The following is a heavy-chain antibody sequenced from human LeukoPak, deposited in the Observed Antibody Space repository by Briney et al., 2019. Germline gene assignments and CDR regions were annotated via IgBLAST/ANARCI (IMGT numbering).Heavy chain of an antibody. CDR3: ARPKFRGYSYGLAY. CDR1: GYTFAGYY. Sequence: ASVKVSCKASGYTFAGYYMHWVRQAPGQGLELMGWINPNSGGTNYAQNFQGRVTMTRDTSINTAYMELSGLSSDDTAVYYCARPKFRGYSYGLAYWGQGILVTASP. V-gene: IGHV1-2*02. D-gene: IGHD5-18*01. J-gene: IGHJ4*02. CDR2: INPNSGGT.